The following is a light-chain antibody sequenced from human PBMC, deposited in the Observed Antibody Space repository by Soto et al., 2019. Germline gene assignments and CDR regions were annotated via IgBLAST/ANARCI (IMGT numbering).Light chain of an antibody. CDR2: DTS. V-gene: IGKV1-5*01. Sequence: DIQMTQTPSTLSASVGDRVTINCRASQNVNDYLAWYQQKPGNSPKVLIYDTSARATGVPARFSGSRSGPEFTLTINSLQSEEFAIYYCQRYNNWPLTFGGGTKVESK. CDR3: QRYNNWPLT. J-gene: IGKJ4*01. CDR1: QNVNDY.